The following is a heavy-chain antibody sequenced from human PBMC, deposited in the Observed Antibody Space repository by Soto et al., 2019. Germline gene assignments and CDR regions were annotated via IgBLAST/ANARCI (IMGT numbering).Heavy chain of an antibody. CDR3: ARDRTATTYYYGMDV. Sequence: EVQLVESGGGLVKPGGSLRLSCAASGFTFSSYSMNWVRQAPGKGLEWVSSISSSSSYIYYADSVKGRFTISRDNAKNSLYLQMNSPRAEDTAVYYCARDRTATTYYYGMDVWGQGTTVTVSS. J-gene: IGHJ6*02. CDR1: GFTFSSYS. V-gene: IGHV3-21*01. D-gene: IGHD2-21*02. CDR2: ISSSSSYI.